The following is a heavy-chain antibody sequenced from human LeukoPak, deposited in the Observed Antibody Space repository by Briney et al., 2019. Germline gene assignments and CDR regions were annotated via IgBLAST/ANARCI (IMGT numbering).Heavy chain of an antibody. CDR2: ISGSGGST. CDR1: GFTFSSYA. J-gene: IGHJ4*02. Sequence: GGSLRLSCAASGFTFSSYAMSWVRQAPGKGLEWVSAISGSGGSTYYADSVKGRFTISRDNSKNTLYLQMNSLRAEDTAVYYCAKSELTPGYDSSGYTFDYWGQGTLVTVSS. V-gene: IGHV3-23*01. CDR3: AKSELTPGYDSSGYTFDY. D-gene: IGHD3-22*01.